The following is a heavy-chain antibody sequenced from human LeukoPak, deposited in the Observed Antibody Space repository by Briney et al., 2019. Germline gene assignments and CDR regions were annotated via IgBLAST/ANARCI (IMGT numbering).Heavy chain of an antibody. D-gene: IGHD3-22*01. CDR3: AKDRWVYYDSRADACDI. J-gene: IGHJ3*02. CDR1: GFAFSTYT. Sequence: GSLRLSCAASGFAFSTYTMHWVRQAPGKGLEWVAIISSDGTNDYYVDSVKGRFTISRDNSKNTLYLQMNSLRAEDTAVYFCAKDRWVYYDSRADACDIWGQGTMVTVSS. CDR2: ISSDGTND. V-gene: IGHV3-30*04.